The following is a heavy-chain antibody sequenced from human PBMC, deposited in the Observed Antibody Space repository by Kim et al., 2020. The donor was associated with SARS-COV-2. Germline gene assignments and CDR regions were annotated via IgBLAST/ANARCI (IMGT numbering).Heavy chain of an antibody. Sequence: GGSLRLSCAASGFTFDDYAMHWVRQAPGKGLEWVSGISWNSGSIGYADSVKGRFTISRDNAKNSLYLQMNSLRAEDTALYYCAKEHMVRGVIPYFDYWGQGTLVTVSS. J-gene: IGHJ4*02. D-gene: IGHD3-10*01. CDR3: AKEHMVRGVIPYFDY. V-gene: IGHV3-9*01. CDR2: ISWNSGSI. CDR1: GFTFDDYA.